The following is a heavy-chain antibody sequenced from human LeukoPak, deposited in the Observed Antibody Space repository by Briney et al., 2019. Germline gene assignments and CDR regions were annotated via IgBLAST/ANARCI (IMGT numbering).Heavy chain of an antibody. Sequence: GGSLRLSCAASGFTFSSYWMSWVRQAPGKGLEWVANIKQEGSEKYYVDSVKGRFTISRDNAKNSLYLQMNSLRAEDTAVYYCARESARRDGYNFDYWGQGTLVTVSS. CDR2: IKQEGSEK. J-gene: IGHJ4*02. D-gene: IGHD5-24*01. CDR1: GFTFSSYW. V-gene: IGHV3-7*01. CDR3: ARESARRDGYNFDY.